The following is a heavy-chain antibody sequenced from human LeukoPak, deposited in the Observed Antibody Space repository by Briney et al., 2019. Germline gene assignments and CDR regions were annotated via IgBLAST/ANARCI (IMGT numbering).Heavy chain of an antibody. Sequence: GGSLRLSCAASGFTFSSYSMYWVRQAPGKGLEWVSSISSSSYIYYADSVKGRFTISRDNAKNSLYLQMNSLRAEDTAVYYCARDSGDSSGYAGLNAFDIWGQGTMVTVSS. D-gene: IGHD3-22*01. CDR3: ARDSGDSSGYAGLNAFDI. CDR1: GFTFSSYS. J-gene: IGHJ3*02. CDR2: ISSSSYI. V-gene: IGHV3-21*01.